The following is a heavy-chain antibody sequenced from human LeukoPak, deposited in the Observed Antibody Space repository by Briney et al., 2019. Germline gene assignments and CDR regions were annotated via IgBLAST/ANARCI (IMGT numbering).Heavy chain of an antibody. D-gene: IGHD1-26*01. V-gene: IGHV3-30-3*02. CDR3: AKDRGSGIVGA. J-gene: IGHJ5*02. CDR2: MSFDGTHI. Sequence: GGSLRLSCAASGFTFGSYAMHWVRQAPGKGLEWVAVMSFDGTHIYYADSVKGRFTISRDNSKNTLYLQMNSLRAEDTAVYYCAKDRGSGIVGAWGQGTLVTVSS. CDR1: GFTFGSYA.